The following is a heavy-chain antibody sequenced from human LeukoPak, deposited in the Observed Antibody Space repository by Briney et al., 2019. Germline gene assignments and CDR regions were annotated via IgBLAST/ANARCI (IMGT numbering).Heavy chain of an antibody. CDR3: ARDLYDYVWGSYRYT. Sequence: GGSLRLSCAASGFTFSSYSMNWVRQAPGKGLEWVSSISSSSSYIYYADSVKGRFTISRDNAKNPLYLQMNSLRAEDTAVYYCARDLYDYVWGSYRYTWGQGTLVTVSS. V-gene: IGHV3-21*01. J-gene: IGHJ5*02. CDR1: GFTFSSYS. D-gene: IGHD3-16*02. CDR2: ISSSSSYI.